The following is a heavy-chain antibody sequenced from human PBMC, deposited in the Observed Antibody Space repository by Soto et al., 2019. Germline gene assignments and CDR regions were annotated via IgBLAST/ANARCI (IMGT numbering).Heavy chain of an antibody. CDR1: GGSISSGGYY. CDR2: IYYSGST. V-gene: IGHV4-31*03. D-gene: IGHD3-16*01. Sequence: SETLSLTCTVSGGSISSGGYYWSWIRQHPEKGLEWIGYIYYSGSTYYNPSLKSRVTISVDTSKNQFSLKLSSVTAADTAVYYCARSVTEGNFDYWGQGTLVTVSS. CDR3: ARSVTEGNFDY. J-gene: IGHJ4*02.